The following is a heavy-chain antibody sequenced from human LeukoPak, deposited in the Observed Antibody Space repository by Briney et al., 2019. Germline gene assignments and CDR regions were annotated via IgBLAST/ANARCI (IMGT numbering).Heavy chain of an antibody. CDR2: ISGSGGST. CDR1: GFTFSSNA. V-gene: IGHV3-23*01. J-gene: IGHJ6*03. D-gene: IGHD3-22*01. Sequence: GGSLRLSCAASGFTFSSNAMSWVRQAPGKGLEWVSGISGSGGSTYYADSVKGRFTISRDNSKNTLYLQMASLRAADTAVYYCAKVPDSSGYFNNYYMDVWGKGTTVTVSS. CDR3: AKVPDSSGYFNNYYMDV.